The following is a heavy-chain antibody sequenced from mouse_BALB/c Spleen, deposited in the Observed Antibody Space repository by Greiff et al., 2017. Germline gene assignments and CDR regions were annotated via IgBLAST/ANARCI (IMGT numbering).Heavy chain of an antibody. CDR3: ERKGGDGSSYWYFDV. CDR1: GFTFSSYG. CDR2: ISSGGSYT. Sequence: EVKLVESGGDLVKPGASLKLSCAASGFTFSSYGMSWVRQTPDKRLEWVATISSGGSYTYYPDSVKGRFTISRDNAKNTLYLQMSSLKSEDTAMYYCERKGGDGSSYWYFDVWGAGTTVTVSS. V-gene: IGHV5-6*01. J-gene: IGHJ1*01. D-gene: IGHD1-1*01.